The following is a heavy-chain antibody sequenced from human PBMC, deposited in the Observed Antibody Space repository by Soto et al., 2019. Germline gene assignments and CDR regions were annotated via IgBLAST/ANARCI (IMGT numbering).Heavy chain of an antibody. CDR2: IYPGDSDT. CDR1: GYSFTSYW. D-gene: IGHD3-16*01. J-gene: IGHJ5*02. Sequence: GESLKISCKGSGYSFTSYWIGWVRQMPGKGLEWMGIIYPGDSDTRYSPSFQGQVTISADKSISTAYLQWSSLKASDTAMYYCARYPRGFGDLWNWFDPRAQGTPVTVSS. CDR3: ARYPRGFGDLWNWFDP. V-gene: IGHV5-51*01.